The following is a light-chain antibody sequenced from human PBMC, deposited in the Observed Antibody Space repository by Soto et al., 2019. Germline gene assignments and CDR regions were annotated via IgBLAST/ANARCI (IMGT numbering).Light chain of an antibody. J-gene: IGKJ3*01. CDR2: AAS. CDR3: QQLNSYPLT. Sequence: DIQVTQSPSFLSASVGYIVTITCRASQGISSYLAWYQQKPGKAPKLLIYAASTLQSGVPSRFSGSGSGTEFTLTISSLQPEDFATYYCQQLNSYPLTFGPGTKVHLK. V-gene: IGKV1-9*01. CDR1: QGISSY.